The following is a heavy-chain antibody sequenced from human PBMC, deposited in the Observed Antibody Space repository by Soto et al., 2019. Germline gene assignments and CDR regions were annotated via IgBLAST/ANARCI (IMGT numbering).Heavy chain of an antibody. CDR1: GGSFTSNNW. J-gene: IGHJ4*02. CDR3: ASRDPGTSVDY. CDR2: IHRTGST. V-gene: IGHV4-4*02. Sequence: SETLSLTCAVSGGSFTSNNWWTWVRQPPGQGLEWIGEIHRTGSTNYNPSLKSRVTISLDKSENQFSLKVTSLTAADTAVYYCASRDPGTSVDYWGQGTLVTVSS. D-gene: IGHD1-7*01.